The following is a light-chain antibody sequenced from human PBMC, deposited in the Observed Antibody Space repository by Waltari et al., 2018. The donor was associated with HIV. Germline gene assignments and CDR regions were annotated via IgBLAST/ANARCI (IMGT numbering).Light chain of an antibody. Sequence: DTQLTQDPSFLSASVGDRVTITCRASQGISSYLTWYQQKPGKAPKLLIYTASTLQSGVQPRFSGSGSGTEFSLTISSLQPEDCASYYCQQLNSNPRTFGQGTTGESK. CDR3: QQLNSNPRT. V-gene: IGKV1-9*01. CDR2: TAS. CDR1: QGISSY. J-gene: IGKJ1*01.